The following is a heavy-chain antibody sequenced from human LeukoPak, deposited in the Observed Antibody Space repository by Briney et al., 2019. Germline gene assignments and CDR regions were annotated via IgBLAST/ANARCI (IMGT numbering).Heavy chain of an antibody. Sequence: QPGGSLRLSCAASGFTFSSYDMHWVRHATGKGLEWVSAIGTAGDTYYPGSVKGRFTISRENAKNSLYLQMNSLRAEDTAVYYCARGLVGAIDAFDIWGQGTMVTVSS. CDR1: GFTFSSYD. D-gene: IGHD1-26*01. V-gene: IGHV3-13*01. CDR2: IGTAGDT. J-gene: IGHJ3*02. CDR3: ARGLVGAIDAFDI.